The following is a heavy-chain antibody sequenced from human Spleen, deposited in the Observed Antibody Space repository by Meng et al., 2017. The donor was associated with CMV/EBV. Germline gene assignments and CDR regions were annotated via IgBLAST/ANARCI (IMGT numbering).Heavy chain of an antibody. D-gene: IGHD2-2*01. V-gene: IGHV3-74*01. Sequence: GESLKISCAASGFTFSSYWMHWVRQAPGKGLVWVSRLKSDGSSTSYADSVKGRFTISRDNAKNTLYLQMNSLRAEDTAVYYCARDATLPDYWGQGTLVTVSS. CDR3: ARDATLPDY. J-gene: IGHJ4*02. CDR1: GFTFSSYW. CDR2: LKSDGSST.